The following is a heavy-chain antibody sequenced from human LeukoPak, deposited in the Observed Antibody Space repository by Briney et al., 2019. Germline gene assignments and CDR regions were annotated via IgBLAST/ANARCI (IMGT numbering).Heavy chain of an antibody. D-gene: IGHD3-10*01. J-gene: IGHJ5*02. CDR3: ARDGLWDKYYYGSGSYYYWFDP. CDR2: TYYRSKWYN. Sequence: SQTLSLTCAISGDSVSSNSAAWNWIRQSPSRGLEWLGRTYYRSKWYNDYAVSVKSRITINPDTSKNQFSLQLNSVTPEDTAVYYCARDGLWDKYYYGSGSYYYWFDPWGQGTLDTVSS. V-gene: IGHV6-1*01. CDR1: GDSVSSNSAA.